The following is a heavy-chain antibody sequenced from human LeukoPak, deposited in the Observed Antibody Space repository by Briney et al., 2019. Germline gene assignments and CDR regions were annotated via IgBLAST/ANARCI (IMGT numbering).Heavy chain of an antibody. Sequence: SETLSLTCTGSGGSIDSYYWSWIRQPPGKGLEWIGYIYYTGSTEYHPSLKSRVTISLDTSKNQFSLKLTSVTAADTAVYYCARVYQSGEYYFDCWGQGNLVSVSS. CDR2: IYYTGST. J-gene: IGHJ4*02. V-gene: IGHV4-59*01. CDR3: ARVYQSGEYYFDC. CDR1: GGSIDSYY. D-gene: IGHD2-2*01.